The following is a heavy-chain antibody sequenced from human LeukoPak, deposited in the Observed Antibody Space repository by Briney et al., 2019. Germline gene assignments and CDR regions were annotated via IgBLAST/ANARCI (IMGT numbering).Heavy chain of an antibody. V-gene: IGHV4-39*01. CDR1: GGSISGSSYY. CDR2: IYYSGNT. D-gene: IGHD7-27*01. J-gene: IGHJ5*02. CDR3: ASLLNGGVAHWFDP. Sequence: SETLSLTCTVSGGSISGSSYYWGWIRQPPGKGLEWIGNIYYSGNTYYNSSLKSRVTISVDTSKNQFSLKLNSVTAADTAVYYCASLLNGGVAHWFDPWGQGTLVTVSS.